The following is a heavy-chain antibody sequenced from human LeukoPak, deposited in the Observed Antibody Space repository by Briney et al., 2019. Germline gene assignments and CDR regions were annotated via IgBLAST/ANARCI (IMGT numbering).Heavy chain of an antibody. J-gene: IGHJ3*02. CDR2: IYYSGST. D-gene: IGHD2-2*01. Sequence: SETLSLTCTVSGGSISSSSYYWGWIRQPPGKGLEWIGSIYYSGSTYYNPSLKSRVTISVDTSKNQFSLKLSSVTAADTAVYYCARHPVPPPHAFDIWGQGTMVTVSS. CDR1: GGSISSSSYY. V-gene: IGHV4-39*01. CDR3: ARHPVPPPHAFDI.